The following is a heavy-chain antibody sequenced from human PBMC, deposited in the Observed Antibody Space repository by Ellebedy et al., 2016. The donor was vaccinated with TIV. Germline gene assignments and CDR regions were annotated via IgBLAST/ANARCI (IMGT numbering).Heavy chain of an antibody. CDR2: ISADGSST. D-gene: IGHD3-22*01. CDR3: AKGSSSGFNYDRVGFEY. Sequence: GESLKISCAASGFSFSAFVMHWVRQAPGKGLEWLSVISADGSSTYHADSVKGRFTITRDNSKNTLYLQMSRLRTEDTAVYFCAKGSSSGFNYDRVGFEYWGQGTLVTVSS. CDR1: GFSFSAFV. J-gene: IGHJ4*02. V-gene: IGHV3-23*01.